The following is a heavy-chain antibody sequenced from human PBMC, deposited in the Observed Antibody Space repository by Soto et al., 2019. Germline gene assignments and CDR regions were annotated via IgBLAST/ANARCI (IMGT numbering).Heavy chain of an antibody. CDR2: IIPILGIA. D-gene: IGHD3-9*01. J-gene: IGHJ4*02. CDR3: ARSFPGYSSFDY. V-gene: IGHV1-69*02. Sequence: SVKVSCKASGGTFSSYTISWVRQAPGQGLEWMGRIIPILGIANYAQKFQGRVTITADKSTSTAYMELSSLRSEDTAVYHCARSFPGYSSFDYWGQGTLVTVSS. CDR1: GGTFSSYT.